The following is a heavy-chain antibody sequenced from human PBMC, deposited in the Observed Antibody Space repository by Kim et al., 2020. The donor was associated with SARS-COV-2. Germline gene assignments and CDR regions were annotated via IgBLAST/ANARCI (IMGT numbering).Heavy chain of an antibody. J-gene: IGHJ6*02. D-gene: IGHD3-3*01. CDR1: GGSISSYY. CDR3: ARGTQGYDFWSGYLGNYYGMDV. Sequence: SETLSLTCTVSGGSISSYYWSWIRQPPGKGLEWIGYIYYSGSTNYNPSLKSRVTISVDTSKNQFSLKLSSVTAADTAVYYCARGTQGYDFWSGYLGNYYGMDVWGQGTTVTVSS. V-gene: IGHV4-59*08. CDR2: IYYSGST.